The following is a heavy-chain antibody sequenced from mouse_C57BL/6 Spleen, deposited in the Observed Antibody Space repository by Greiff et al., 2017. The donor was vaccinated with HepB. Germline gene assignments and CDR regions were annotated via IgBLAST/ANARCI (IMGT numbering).Heavy chain of an antibody. CDR1: GFTFSDYG. J-gene: IGHJ4*01. CDR3: ARRGIKGAMDY. CDR2: ISSGSSSI. D-gene: IGHD2-4*01. Sequence: EVKVVESGGGLVKPGGSLKLSCAASGFTFSDYGMHWVRQAPEKGLEGVAYISSGSSSIYYADTVKGRFTISRDNAKKNLFLQMTRLRAEDTAMYYCARRGIKGAMDYWGQGTSVTVSS. V-gene: IGHV5-17*01.